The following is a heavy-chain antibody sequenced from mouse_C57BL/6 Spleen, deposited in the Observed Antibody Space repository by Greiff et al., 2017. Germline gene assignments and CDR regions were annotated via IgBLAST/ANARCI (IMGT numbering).Heavy chain of an antibody. V-gene: IGHV1-82*01. CDR1: GYAFSSSW. Sequence: QVQLKQSGPELVKPGASVKISCKASGYAFSSSWMTWVKQRPGKGLEWIGRIYPGDGDTNYNGKFKGKATLTADKSSSTAYMQLSSLTSEDSAVYFCARGNYYGSSYDYWGQGTTFTVSS. CDR3: ARGNYYGSSYDY. J-gene: IGHJ2*01. CDR2: IYPGDGDT. D-gene: IGHD1-1*01.